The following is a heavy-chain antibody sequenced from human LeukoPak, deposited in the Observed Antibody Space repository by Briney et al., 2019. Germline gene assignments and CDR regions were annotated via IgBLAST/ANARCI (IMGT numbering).Heavy chain of an antibody. V-gene: IGHV1-69*05. D-gene: IGHD1-26*01. CDR1: GGTFSSYA. Sequence: ASVKVSCKASGGTFSSYAISWVRQAPGQGLEWMGRIIPIFGTANYAQKFQGRVTITTDESTSTAYMELSSLRSEDTAVYYCARDRWLVGATAEYFQHWGQGTLVTVSS. CDR3: ARDRWLVGATAEYFQH. J-gene: IGHJ1*01. CDR2: IIPIFGTA.